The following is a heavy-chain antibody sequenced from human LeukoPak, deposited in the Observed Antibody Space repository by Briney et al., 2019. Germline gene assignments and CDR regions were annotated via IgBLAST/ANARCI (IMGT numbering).Heavy chain of an antibody. CDR2: ISYSGST. J-gene: IGHJ5*02. CDR1: GDSISSGGYH. CDR3: ARDYGDYFRWFDP. V-gene: IGHV4-31*03. Sequence: SQTLSLTCTVSGDSISSGGYHWTWIRQHPGKGLERIGYISYSGSTYYNPSLKSRVNISMDTSKHQFSLSLTSVTVADTAVYYCARDYGDYFRWFDPWGQGTLVTVSS. D-gene: IGHD4-17*01.